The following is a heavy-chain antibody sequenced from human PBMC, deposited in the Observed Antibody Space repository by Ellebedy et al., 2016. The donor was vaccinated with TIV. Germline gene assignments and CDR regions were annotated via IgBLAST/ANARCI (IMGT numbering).Heavy chain of an antibody. CDR2: IIPIFGTA. CDR3: ARAHIVVVVAATPSWMDV. V-gene: IGHV1-69*13. J-gene: IGHJ6*02. Sequence: SVKVSCXASGGTFSSYAISWVRQAPGQGLEWMGGIIPIFGTANYAQKFQGRVTITADESTSTAYMELSSLRSEDTAVYYCARAHIVVVVAATPSWMDVWGQGTTVTVSS. CDR1: GGTFSSYA. D-gene: IGHD2-15*01.